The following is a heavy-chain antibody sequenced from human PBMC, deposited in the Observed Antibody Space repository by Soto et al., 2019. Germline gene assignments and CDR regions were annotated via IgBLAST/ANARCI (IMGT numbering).Heavy chain of an antibody. CDR2: ISAYNGNT. D-gene: IGHD3-3*01. V-gene: IGHV1-18*01. Sequence: ASVKVSCKASGYTFTSYGISWVRQAPGQGLEWMGWISAYNGNTNYAQKLQGRVTMTTDTSTSTAYMELRSLRSDDTAVYYCAREPQILSTHKDIDVWGKGTTVTVSS. CDR3: AREPQILSTHKDIDV. CDR1: GYTFTSYG. J-gene: IGHJ6*03.